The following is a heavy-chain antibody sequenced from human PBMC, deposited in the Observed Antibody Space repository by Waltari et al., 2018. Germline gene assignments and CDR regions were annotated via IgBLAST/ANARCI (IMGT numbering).Heavy chain of an antibody. CDR1: GGSISSGSYY. CDR3: ARDGIGGWFDP. Sequence: QVQLQESGPGLVKPSQTLSLTCTVSGGSISSGSYYWSWIRQPAGKGLEWIGYIYTSGSTNYNPSLKSRVTISVDTSKNQFSLKLSSVTAADTAVYYCARDGIGGWFDPWGQGTLVTVSS. J-gene: IGHJ5*02. CDR2: IYTSGST. V-gene: IGHV4-61*09. D-gene: IGHD1-26*01.